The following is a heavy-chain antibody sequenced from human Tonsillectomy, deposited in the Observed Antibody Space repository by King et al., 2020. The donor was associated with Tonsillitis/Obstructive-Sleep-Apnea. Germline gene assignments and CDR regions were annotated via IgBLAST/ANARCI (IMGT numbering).Heavy chain of an antibody. V-gene: IGHV5-51*01. CDR2: IYPGDSDT. CDR3: ARHGSGGSWGAFDI. D-gene: IGHD2-15*01. J-gene: IGHJ3*02. CDR1: GYGDTTFW. Sequence: QLVQSGPEVKKPGESLKISCQSSGYGDTTFWIGWVRQMPGKGLEWMGIIYPGDSDTTYSPSFQGQVTMSVDKSINTAYLQWSSLKASDTAIYYCARHGSGGSWGAFDIWGQGTVVTVSS.